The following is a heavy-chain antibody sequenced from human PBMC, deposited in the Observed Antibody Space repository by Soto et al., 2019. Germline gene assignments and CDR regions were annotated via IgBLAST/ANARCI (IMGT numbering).Heavy chain of an antibody. V-gene: IGHV3-23*01. J-gene: IGHJ6*02. CDR3: AKDGTGVVPAPYGMDV. CDR2: ISGSGGST. CDR1: GFTFSSYA. Sequence: GGSLRLSCAASGFTFSSYAMSWVRQAPGKGLEWVSAISGSGGSTYYADSVKGRFTISRDNSKNTLYLQMNSLRAEDTAVYYCAKDGTGVVPAPYGMDVWGQGXTVTV. D-gene: IGHD2-2*01.